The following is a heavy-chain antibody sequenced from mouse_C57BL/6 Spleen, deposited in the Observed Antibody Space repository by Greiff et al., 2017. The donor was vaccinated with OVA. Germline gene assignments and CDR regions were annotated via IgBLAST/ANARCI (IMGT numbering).Heavy chain of an antibody. D-gene: IGHD2-5*01. Sequence: QVQLQQPGAELVRPGASVTLSCKASGYTFTDYEMHWVKQTPVHGLEWIGAIDPETGGTAYNQKFKGKAILTADKSSSTAYMELRSLTSEDSAVYYGTRGGSNSYFDYWGQGTTLTVSS. J-gene: IGHJ2*01. CDR3: TRGGSNSYFDY. CDR1: GYTFTDYE. V-gene: IGHV1-15*01. CDR2: IDPETGGT.